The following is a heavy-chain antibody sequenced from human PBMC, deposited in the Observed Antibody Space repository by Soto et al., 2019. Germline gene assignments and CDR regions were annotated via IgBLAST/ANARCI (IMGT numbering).Heavy chain of an antibody. J-gene: IGHJ6*02. V-gene: IGHV4-61*01. CDR3: ARGDHYDYYYYGMDV. D-gene: IGHD5-12*01. CDR2: IYYSGST. Sequence: SETLSLTCTVSGGSVSSGSYYWSLIRQPPGKGLEWIGYIYYSGSTNYNPSLKSRVTISVDTSKNQFSLKLSSVTAADTAVYYCARGDHYDYYYYGMDVWGQGATVTV. CDR1: GGSVSSGSYY.